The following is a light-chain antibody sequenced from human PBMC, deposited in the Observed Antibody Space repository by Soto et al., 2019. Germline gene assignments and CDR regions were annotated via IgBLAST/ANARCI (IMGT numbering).Light chain of an antibody. CDR1: QSVSSSY. Sequence: EIVLTQSPGTLSLSPGERATLSCRASQSVSSSYLAWYQQKPGQAPGLLIYGASSRATGIPDGFSGSGSGTDFTLTISRLEPEDFAVYYCHQYDSSPLTFGGGNKVEIK. V-gene: IGKV3-20*01. CDR2: GAS. CDR3: HQYDSSPLT. J-gene: IGKJ4*01.